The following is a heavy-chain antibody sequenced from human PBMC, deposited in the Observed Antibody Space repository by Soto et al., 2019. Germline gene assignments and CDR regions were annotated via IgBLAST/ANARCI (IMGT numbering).Heavy chain of an antibody. Sequence: QVTLKESGPVLVKPTETLTLTCTVSGFSLSDAEMGVSWIRQPPGKALEWLAHIFSNDEKSYRTSLKSRLTSSKDTSKTQVVLTMTKMDPVDTATYYCARTYFDLLTGFVYYFDYWGQGTLVTVSS. CDR3: ARTYFDLLTGFVYYFDY. V-gene: IGHV2-26*01. CDR2: IFSNDEK. D-gene: IGHD3-9*01. J-gene: IGHJ4*02. CDR1: GFSLSDAEMG.